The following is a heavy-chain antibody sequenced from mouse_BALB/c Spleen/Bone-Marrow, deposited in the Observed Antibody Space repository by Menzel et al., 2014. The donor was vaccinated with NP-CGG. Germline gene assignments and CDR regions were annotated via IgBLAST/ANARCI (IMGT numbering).Heavy chain of an antibody. CDR2: ISSGGSYT. CDR1: GFTFSSYT. CDR3: TRDAMDY. V-gene: IGHV5-6-4*01. J-gene: IGHJ4*01. Sequence: EVKVVESGGGLVKPGGSLKLSCAASGFTFSSYTMSWVRQTPEERLEWVATISSGGSYTYYPDSVKGRFTISRDNAKNTLYLQMSSLKSEDTAMYYCTRDAMDYWGQGTSVTVSS.